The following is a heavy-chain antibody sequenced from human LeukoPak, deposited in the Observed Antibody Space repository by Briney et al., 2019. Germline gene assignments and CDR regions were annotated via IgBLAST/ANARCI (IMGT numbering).Heavy chain of an antibody. CDR3: GRGEMATIEG. J-gene: IGHJ4*02. CDR2: ISSSSSTI. D-gene: IGHD5-24*01. CDR1: GFTFSSYS. Sequence: GGSLTLSCAASGFTFSSYSMNWVRQAPGKGLEWVSYISSSSSTIYYADSVKGRFTISRDNAKNSLYLQMNSLRAEDTAVYYCGRGEMATIEGWGQGTLVTVSS. V-gene: IGHV3-48*01.